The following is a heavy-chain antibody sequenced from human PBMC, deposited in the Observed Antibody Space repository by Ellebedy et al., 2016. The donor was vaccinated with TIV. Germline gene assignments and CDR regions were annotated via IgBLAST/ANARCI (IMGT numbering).Heavy chain of an antibody. V-gene: IGHV3-30-3*01. CDR1: GFTSSTYE. CDR3: ARDAAPGAPDYFDS. D-gene: IGHD3-10*01. J-gene: IGHJ4*02. CDR2: VSGHGRIQ. Sequence: GESLKISCVASGFTSSTYEMNWVRQTPGKGREWMAVVSGHGRIQLSADSVKGRFTISRDTSKDTVYLQMNSLRVEDTALYYCARDAAPGAPDYFDSWGQGTQVTVSS.